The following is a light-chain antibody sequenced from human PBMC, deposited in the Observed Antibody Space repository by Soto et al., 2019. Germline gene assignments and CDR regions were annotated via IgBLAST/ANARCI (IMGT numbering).Light chain of an antibody. Sequence: QSGLAEPPSGSGSPGKSVTISCTGTNSEVGYYNYVSWYQQYPGKAPKLLIYEVSKRPSGGPDRFSGSKSGNTASLTVSGLQAADEADYSCTSYAGTDVHHVSGPGTNVTVL. CDR1: NSEVGYYNY. J-gene: IGLJ1*01. CDR3: TSYAGTDVHHV. CDR2: EVS. V-gene: IGLV2-8*01.